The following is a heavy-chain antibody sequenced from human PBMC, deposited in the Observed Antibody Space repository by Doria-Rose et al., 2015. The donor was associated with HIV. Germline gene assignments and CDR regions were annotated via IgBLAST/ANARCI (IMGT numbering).Heavy chain of an antibody. CDR1: GYPFTDLA. CDR3: ATDALAGGYFDS. J-gene: IGHJ4*02. V-gene: IGHV1-3*01. Sequence: QVQLVQSGAEVQRPGASVKVSCKASGYPFTDLAIHWVRQAPGQSLEWMGWITAGNGNTRYSQQFQARVTLTRDTSASTAYMDVSSLRSEDTAVYFCATDALAGGYFDSWGQGTLVTVSS. D-gene: IGHD1-26*01. CDR2: ITAGNGNT.